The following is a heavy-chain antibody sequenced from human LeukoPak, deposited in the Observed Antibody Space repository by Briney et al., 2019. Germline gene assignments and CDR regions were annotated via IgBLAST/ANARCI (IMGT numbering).Heavy chain of an antibody. Sequence: SETLSLTCAVSGYSISSGYYWGWIRQPPGKGLEWIGSIYHSGSTYYNPSLKSRVTISVDTSKNQFSLKLSSVTAADTAVYYCAGLNIAMALGWWGQGTLVTVSS. CDR2: IYHSGST. CDR3: AGLNIAMALGW. J-gene: IGHJ4*02. CDR1: GYSISSGYY. V-gene: IGHV4-38-2*01. D-gene: IGHD5-18*01.